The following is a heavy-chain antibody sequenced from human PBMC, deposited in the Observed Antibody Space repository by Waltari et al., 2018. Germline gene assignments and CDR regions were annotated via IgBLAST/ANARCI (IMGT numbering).Heavy chain of an antibody. Sequence: HVQLQESGPGLVKPSETLSLTCAVSGYSISSGYYSGWIRPPAGKGLEWMGCIYHSASSEYTPSRKDPVTISVDTSKDKFSLKLSSVTAADTAVYYCASHSYSSSWYGELDYWGQGTLVTVSS. CDR2: IYHSASS. D-gene: IGHD6-13*01. CDR1: GYSISSGYY. J-gene: IGHJ4*02. CDR3: ASHSYSSSWYGELDY. V-gene: IGHV4-38-2*01.